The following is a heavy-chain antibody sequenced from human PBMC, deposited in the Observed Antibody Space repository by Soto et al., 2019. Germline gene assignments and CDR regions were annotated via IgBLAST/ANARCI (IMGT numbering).Heavy chain of an antibody. CDR1: GGSISSSNW. D-gene: IGHD2-2*02. CDR3: ARAAGYCSSTSCYRGWFDP. CDR2: IHHSGST. J-gene: IGHJ5*02. V-gene: IGHV4-4*02. Sequence: QVQLQESGPGLVKPSGTLSLTCAVSGGSISSSNWWSWVRQPPGKGLEWIGEIHHSGSTNYNPSLKSRVTISVDKSKNQFSLKLSSVTAADTAVYYCARAAGYCSSTSCYRGWFDPWGQGTLVTVSS.